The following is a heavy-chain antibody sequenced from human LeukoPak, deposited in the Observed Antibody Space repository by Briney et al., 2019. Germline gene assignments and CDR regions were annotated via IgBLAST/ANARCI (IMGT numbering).Heavy chain of an antibody. V-gene: IGHV3-33*01. CDR2: IWYDGSNK. CDR1: GFTFSSYG. D-gene: IGHD3-3*02. CDR3: ASYVLGDAFDI. J-gene: IGHJ3*02. Sequence: GRSLRLSCVASGFTFSSYGMHWVRQAPGKGLEWVAVIWYDGSNKYYADSVKGRFTTSRDNSKNTLYLQMNSLRAEDTAVYYCASYVLGDAFDIWGQGTMVTVSS.